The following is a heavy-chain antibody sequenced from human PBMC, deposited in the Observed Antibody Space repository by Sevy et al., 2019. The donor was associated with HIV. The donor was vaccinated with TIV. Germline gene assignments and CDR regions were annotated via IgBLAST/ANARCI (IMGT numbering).Heavy chain of an antibody. D-gene: IGHD2-15*01. V-gene: IGHV3-30*18. CDR2: ISHDGSLK. Sequence: GGSLRLSCVATGFSFSNYWMHWVRQAPGKGLEWVAVISHDGSLKYYADSVRGRVTISRDSSKNTVSLQMNSLRLEDTAVYYCAKGSRATGSAFDIWGQGTMVTVSS. J-gene: IGHJ3*02. CDR1: GFSFSNYW. CDR3: AKGSRATGSAFDI.